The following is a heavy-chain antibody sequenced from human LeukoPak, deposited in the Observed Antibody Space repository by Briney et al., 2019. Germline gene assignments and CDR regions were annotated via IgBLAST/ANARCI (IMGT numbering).Heavy chain of an antibody. CDR2: IYTSGST. D-gene: IGHD6-13*01. Sequence: SDTPTLTCTVSGCSGSRGSYYWRGIPQPPSTTLEWIGRIYTSGSTNYNPSLKSRVTISVDTSKNQFSLKLSSVTAADTAVYYCARQTSGIAAAADYWGQGTLVTVSS. CDR1: GCSGSRGSYY. V-gene: IGHV4-61*02. CDR3: ARQTSGIAAAADY. J-gene: IGHJ4*02.